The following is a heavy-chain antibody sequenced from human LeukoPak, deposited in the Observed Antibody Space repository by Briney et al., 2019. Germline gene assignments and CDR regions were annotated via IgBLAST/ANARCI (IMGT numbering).Heavy chain of an antibody. Sequence: GRCLRLACVGAGYSFSTYGMDCVRPPAGEGRDWVAVNSHYGRKHYYADSVKSRFTITRDDSKNTMYLQMNSPRAEDTAVYYCARDFGSDFYKFDDWGQGTLVTVSS. J-gene: IGHJ4*02. CDR1: GYSFSTYG. V-gene: IGHV3-33*01. CDR2: NSHYGRKH. CDR3: ARDFGSDFYKFDD. D-gene: IGHD2-21*02.